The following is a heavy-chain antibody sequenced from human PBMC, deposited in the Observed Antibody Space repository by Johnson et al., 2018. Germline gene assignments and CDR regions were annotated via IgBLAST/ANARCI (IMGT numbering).Heavy chain of an antibody. J-gene: IGHJ1*01. CDR2: INHSGST. CDR3: ARMKWELLGRYFQH. V-gene: IGHV4-34*01. CDR1: GGSFSGYY. D-gene: IGHD1-26*01. Sequence: QVQLQQWGAGLLKPSETLSLTCAVYGGSFSGYYWSWIRQPPGKGLEWIGEINHSGSTNYNPSLKSRVTISVDTSKNQFSLKLSAVTAADTAVYYWARMKWELLGRYFQHWGQGTLVTVSS.